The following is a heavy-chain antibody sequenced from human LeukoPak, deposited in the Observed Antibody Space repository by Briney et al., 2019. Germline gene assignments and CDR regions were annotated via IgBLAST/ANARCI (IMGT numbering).Heavy chain of an antibody. Sequence: SETLSLTCTVSGGSISSSSYYWGWIRQPPGKGLEWIGSIYYSGSTYYNPSLKSRVTISVDTSKNQFSLKLSSVTAADTAVYYCARDTIVVPAAIHYFDYWGQGTLLTASS. CDR2: IYYSGST. D-gene: IGHD2-2*01. J-gene: IGHJ4*02. CDR1: GGSISSSSYY. CDR3: ARDTIVVPAAIHYFDY. V-gene: IGHV4-39*07.